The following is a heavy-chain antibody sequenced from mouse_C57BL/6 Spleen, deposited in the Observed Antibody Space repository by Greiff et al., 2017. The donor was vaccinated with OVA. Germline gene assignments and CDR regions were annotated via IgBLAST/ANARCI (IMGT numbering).Heavy chain of an antibody. CDR1: GYTFTSYW. Sequence: QVQLQQPGAELVMPGASVKLSCKASGYTFTSYWMHWVKQRPGQGLEWIGEIDPSDSYTNYNQKFKGKSTLTVDKSSSTAYMQRSSLTSEDSAVYYCARRADSSGFAYWGQGTLVTVSA. J-gene: IGHJ3*01. D-gene: IGHD3-2*02. CDR2: IDPSDSYT. V-gene: IGHV1-69*01. CDR3: ARRADSSGFAY.